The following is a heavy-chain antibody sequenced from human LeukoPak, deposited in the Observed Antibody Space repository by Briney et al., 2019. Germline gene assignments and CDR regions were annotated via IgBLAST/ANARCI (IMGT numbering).Heavy chain of an antibody. CDR1: GLTFSSYG. Sequence: GGSLRLSCAASGLTFSSYGMHWVRQAPGKGLEWVAVISYDGSNKYYADSVKGRFTISRDNSKNTLYLQMNSLRAEDTAVYYCAKDRRNSAFDYWGQGTLVTVSS. CDR3: AKDRRNSAFDY. D-gene: IGHD4-23*01. J-gene: IGHJ4*02. CDR2: ISYDGSNK. V-gene: IGHV3-30*18.